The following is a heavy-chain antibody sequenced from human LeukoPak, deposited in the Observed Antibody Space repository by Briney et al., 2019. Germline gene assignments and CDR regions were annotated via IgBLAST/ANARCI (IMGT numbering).Heavy chain of an antibody. J-gene: IGHJ4*02. D-gene: IGHD3-10*01. V-gene: IGHV3-23*01. CDR2: ISPSGDIT. Sequence: GGSLRLSCAASGFTFSTYGMNWVRQAPGKGLEWVSGISPSGDITYYADSVKGRFTISRDNSKNTLYLQMNSLRVEDTAVYYCAKDRGIISDYWGQGTLVTVSS. CDR3: AKDRGIISDY. CDR1: GFTFSTYG.